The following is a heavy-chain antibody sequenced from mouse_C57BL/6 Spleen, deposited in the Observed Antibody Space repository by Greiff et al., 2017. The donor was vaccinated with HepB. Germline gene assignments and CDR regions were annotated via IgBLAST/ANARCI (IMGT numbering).Heavy chain of an antibody. J-gene: IGHJ4*01. D-gene: IGHD1-1*01. Sequence: QLKQPGAELVKPGASVKLSCKASGYTFTSYWMHWVKQRPGQGLEWIGMIHPNSGSTNYNEKFKSKATLTVDKSSSTAYMQLSSLTSEDSAVYYCARTGGSMDYWGQGTSVTVSS. CDR2: IHPNSGST. CDR1: GYTFTSYW. V-gene: IGHV1-64*01. CDR3: ARTGGSMDY.